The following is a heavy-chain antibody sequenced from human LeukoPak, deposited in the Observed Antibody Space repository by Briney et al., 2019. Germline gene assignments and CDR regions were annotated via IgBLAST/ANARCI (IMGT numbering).Heavy chain of an antibody. CDR1: GFTFSSYA. CDR3: ARVVPAYYYGSGSYDTGPWNWFDP. CDR2: ISYDGSNK. J-gene: IGHJ5*02. V-gene: IGHV3-30*04. D-gene: IGHD3-10*01. Sequence: GSLRLSCAASGFTFSSYAMHWVRQAPGKGLEWVAVISYDGSNKYYADSVKGRFTISRDNSKNTLYLQMNSLRAEDTAVYYCARVVPAYYYGSGSYDTGPWNWFDPWGQGTLVTVSS.